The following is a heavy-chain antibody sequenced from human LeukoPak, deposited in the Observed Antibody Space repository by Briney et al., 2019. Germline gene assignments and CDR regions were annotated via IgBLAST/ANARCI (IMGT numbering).Heavy chain of an antibody. D-gene: IGHD4-17*01. CDR3: ASDGDYGY. CDR1: GFTFSSYW. V-gene: IGHV3-7*01. Sequence: GGSLRLSCAASGFTFSSYWMSWVRQAPGKGLEWVANIKQDGSDKYYVGSVKGRFTISRDNAKNSLYLQMNSLRAEETAVYYCASDGDYGYWGQGTLVTVSS. CDR2: IKQDGSDK. J-gene: IGHJ4*02.